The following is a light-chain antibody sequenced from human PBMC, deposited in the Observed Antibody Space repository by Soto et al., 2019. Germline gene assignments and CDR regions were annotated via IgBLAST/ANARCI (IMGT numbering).Light chain of an antibody. V-gene: IGLV2-11*01. J-gene: IGLJ3*02. CDR1: SSDVGGYNY. Sequence: QSALPQPRSVCGSPGQSVTISCTGTSSDVGGYNYVYWYQQYPGKAPKLVIYDVSKRPSGVPDRFSGYKSGNTASLTISGLQAEDEGDCYSCSFAGGYTIWVFGVGTQL. CDR2: DVS. CDR3: CSFAGGYTIWV.